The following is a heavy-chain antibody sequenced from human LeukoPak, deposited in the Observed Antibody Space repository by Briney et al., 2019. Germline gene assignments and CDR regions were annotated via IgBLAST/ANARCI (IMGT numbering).Heavy chain of an antibody. CDR3: ARVGASFGFWFDP. Sequence: GSVNVSCKSSGYTFTGYYPHWVRQAPGQRREWMGWINPISGGANYAQKFQGRVTMTRDTSISTANMELCRMRSDDAAVYYCARVGASFGFWFDPWGEGTLVTVSS. D-gene: IGHD5-18*01. V-gene: IGHV1-2*02. CDR2: INPISGGA. J-gene: IGHJ5*02. CDR1: GYTFTGYY.